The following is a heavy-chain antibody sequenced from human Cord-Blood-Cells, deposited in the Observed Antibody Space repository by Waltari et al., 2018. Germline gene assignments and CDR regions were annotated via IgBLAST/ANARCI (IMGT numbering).Heavy chain of an antibody. CDR2: FDPEEGET. V-gene: IGHV1-24*01. CDR1: GYTLTELS. CDR3: ATGQEYSSSFAFDI. D-gene: IGHD6-6*01. J-gene: IGHJ3*02. Sequence: QVQLVQSGAEVKKPGASVKVSCKVSGYTLTELSMHWVRQAPGKGLAGVGVFDPEEGETIYAQKFQGRVTMTEDTSTDTAYMELGSLGSEDTAVYYCATGQEYSSSFAFDIWGQGTMVTVSS.